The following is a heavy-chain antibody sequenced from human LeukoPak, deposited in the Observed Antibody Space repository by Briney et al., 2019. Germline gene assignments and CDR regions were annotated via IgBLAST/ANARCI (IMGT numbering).Heavy chain of an antibody. J-gene: IGHJ4*02. D-gene: IGHD6-19*01. Sequence: GGSLRLSCVVSGFTLSNYWMSWVRQPPGKGLEWVANIKKDGSGKYYVDAVKGRFTISRDNVNNSLYLQMSSLRAEDTAVYYCVRGGGWYSDYWGQGTLVTVSS. V-gene: IGHV3-7*03. CDR1: GFTLSNYW. CDR2: IKKDGSGK. CDR3: VRGGGWYSDY.